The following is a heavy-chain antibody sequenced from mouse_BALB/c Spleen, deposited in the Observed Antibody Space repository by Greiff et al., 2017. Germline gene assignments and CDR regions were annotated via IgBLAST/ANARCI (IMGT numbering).Heavy chain of an antibody. V-gene: IGHV5-12-2*01. CDR2: ISNGGGST. CDR1: GFTFSSYT. CDR3: ARRVTGYYFDY. Sequence: EVKLVESGGGLVQPGGSLKLSCAASGFTFSSYTMSWVRQTPEKRLEWVAYISNGGGSTYYPDTVKGRFTISRDNAKNTLYLQMSSLKSEDTAMYYCARRVTGYYFDYWGQGTTLTVSS. J-gene: IGHJ2*01. D-gene: IGHD2-1*01.